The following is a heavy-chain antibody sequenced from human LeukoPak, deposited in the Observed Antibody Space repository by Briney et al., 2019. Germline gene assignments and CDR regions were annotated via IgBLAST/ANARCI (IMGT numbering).Heavy chain of an antibody. J-gene: IGHJ6*02. CDR3: ARERPYGMDV. V-gene: IGHV3-33*01. CDR2: IWFDGSNK. CDR1: GFTFSSYG. Sequence: GGSLRLSCAPSGFTFSSYGMHWVRQAPGKGLEWVALIWFDGSNKYYADSVKGRFTISRDNSKNTLDLQMNSLTAEGTAVYYCARERPYGMDVWGQGTTVTVSS.